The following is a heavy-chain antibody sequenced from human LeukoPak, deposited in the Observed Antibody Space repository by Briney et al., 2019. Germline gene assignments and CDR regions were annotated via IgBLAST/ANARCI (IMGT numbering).Heavy chain of an antibody. J-gene: IGHJ6*03. CDR3: ARGWDYYYYMDV. D-gene: IGHD1-26*01. CDR1: GFIFSEHY. Sequence: GGSLRLSCAASGFIFSEHYMSWIRQASGKGLEWVAYISRSGRTIFYEDSVKGRFTISRDSANNSLYLQMNSLRAEDTAVYYCARGWDYYYYMDVWGKGTTVTVSS. CDR2: ISRSGRTI. V-gene: IGHV3-11*04.